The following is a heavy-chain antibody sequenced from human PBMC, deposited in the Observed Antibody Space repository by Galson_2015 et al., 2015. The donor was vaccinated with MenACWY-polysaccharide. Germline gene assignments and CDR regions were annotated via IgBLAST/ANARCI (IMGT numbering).Heavy chain of an antibody. CDR2: ISWNSGSI. CDR3: AKAGYCSSASCYYFDN. V-gene: IGHV3-9*01. CDR1: GFTFDDFA. Sequence: SLRLSCAASGFTFDDFAMHWVRQAPGKGLEWVSSISWNSGSIGYADSVKGRFTISRDNAKNSLYLQMSSLRIEDTAFYYCAKAGYCSSASCYYFDNWGQGTLVTVSS. D-gene: IGHD2-2*01. J-gene: IGHJ4*02.